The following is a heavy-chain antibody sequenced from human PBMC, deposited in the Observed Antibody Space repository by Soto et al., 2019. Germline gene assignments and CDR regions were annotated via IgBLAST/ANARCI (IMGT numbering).Heavy chain of an antibody. CDR1: GYSFTTYW. J-gene: IGHJ6*01. D-gene: IGHD6-19*01. V-gene: IGHV5-51*01. CDR3: ARTFGYSSGWYSWHYYRNRMAV. Sequence: GESLKISCKGSGYSFTTYWIGWVRQMPGKGLEWMGIIYPGDSDTRYSPSFQGQVTISADKSISTAYLQWSSLKASDTAMYYCARTFGYSSGWYSWHYYRNRMAVWGQGTTDIGSS. CDR2: IYPGDSDT.